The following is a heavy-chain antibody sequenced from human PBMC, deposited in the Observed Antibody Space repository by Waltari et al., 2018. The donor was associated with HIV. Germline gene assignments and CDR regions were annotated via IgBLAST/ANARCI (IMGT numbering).Heavy chain of an antibody. CDR3: ARGGFYGSGSKVN. Sequence: EVQLVESGGGLVQPGGSLRLSCAASGFTFSSYWLSWARQAPGKGLEWVANIKQDGSEKYYVDSVNGRFTISRDNAENSLYLQMNSLRAEDTAVYYCARGGFYGSGSKVNWGQGTLVTVSS. CDR2: IKQDGSEK. D-gene: IGHD3-10*01. CDR1: GFTFSSYW. V-gene: IGHV3-7*04. J-gene: IGHJ4*02.